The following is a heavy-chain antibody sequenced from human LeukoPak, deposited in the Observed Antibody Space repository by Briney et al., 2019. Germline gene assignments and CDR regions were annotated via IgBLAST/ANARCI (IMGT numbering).Heavy chain of an antibody. CDR1: GFTFSSYA. J-gene: IGHJ4*02. CDR2: ISGSGGST. CDR3: AKDPQAEPRTDFDY. D-gene: IGHD3/OR15-3a*01. V-gene: IGHV3-23*01. Sequence: PGGSLRLSCAASGFTFSSYAMGWVRQAPGKGLEWVSVISGSGGSTYYADSVKGRFTISRDNSKNTLYLQMNSLRAEDTAVYYCAKDPQAEPRTDFDYWGQGTLVTVSS.